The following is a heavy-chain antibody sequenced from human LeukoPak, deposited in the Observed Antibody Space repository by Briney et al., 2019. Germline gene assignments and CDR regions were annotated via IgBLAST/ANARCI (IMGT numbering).Heavy chain of an antibody. V-gene: IGHV3-30*03. CDR2: ISYDGSNK. CDR1: GFTFSSCG. Sequence: GRSLRLSCAASGFTFSSCGMHWVRQAPGKGLEWVAVISYDGSNKYYADSVKGRFTISRDNSKNTLYLQMNSLRAEDTAVYYCARGGGVRYFDWLSPTLHFDYWGQGTLVTVSS. J-gene: IGHJ4*02. D-gene: IGHD3-9*01. CDR3: ARGGGVRYFDWLSPTLHFDY.